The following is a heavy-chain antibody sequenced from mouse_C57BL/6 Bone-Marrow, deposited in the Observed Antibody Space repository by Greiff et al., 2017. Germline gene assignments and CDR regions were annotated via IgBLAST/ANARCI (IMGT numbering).Heavy chain of an antibody. V-gene: IGHV1-82*01. Sequence: QVQLKESGPELVKPGASVKISCKASGYAFSSSWMNWVKQRPGKGLEWIGRIYPGDGDTNYNGKFKGKATLTADKSSSTAYMQLSSLTSEDSAVYFCARFTVPDFMDYWGQGTSVTVSS. J-gene: IGHJ4*01. CDR2: IYPGDGDT. D-gene: IGHD1-1*01. CDR3: ARFTVPDFMDY. CDR1: GYAFSSSW.